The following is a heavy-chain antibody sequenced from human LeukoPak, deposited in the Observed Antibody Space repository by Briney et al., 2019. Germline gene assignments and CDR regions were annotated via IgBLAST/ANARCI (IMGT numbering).Heavy chain of an antibody. CDR3: TTDSYYDFWSGYWGFDP. J-gene: IGHJ5*02. CDR2: IKSKTDGGTT. V-gene: IGHV3-15*01. Sequence: GGSLRLSCAASGFTFSNAWMSWVRQAPGKGLEWDGRIKSKTDGGTTDYAAPGKGRFTISRDDSKNTLYLQMNSLKTEDTAVYCCTTDSYYDFWSGYWGFDPWGQGTLVTVSS. CDR1: GFTFSNAW. D-gene: IGHD3-3*01.